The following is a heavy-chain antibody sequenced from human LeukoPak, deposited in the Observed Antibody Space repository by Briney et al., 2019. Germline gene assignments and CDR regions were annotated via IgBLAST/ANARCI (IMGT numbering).Heavy chain of an antibody. V-gene: IGHV3-74*01. CDR1: VFTFSSYW. D-gene: IGHD5-24*01. CDR3: ARGEGYNFGPLDY. J-gene: IGHJ4*02. CDR2: INSDGSST. Sequence: PGGSLRLSCAASVFTFSSYWMHWVRQAPGKGLVWVSRINSDGSSTSYADSVKSRFTISRDNAKNTLYLQMNSLRAEDTAVYYCARGEGYNFGPLDYWGQGTLVTVSS.